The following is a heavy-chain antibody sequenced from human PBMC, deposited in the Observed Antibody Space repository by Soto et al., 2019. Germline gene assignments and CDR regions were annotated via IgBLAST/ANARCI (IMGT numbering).Heavy chain of an antibody. Sequence: SETLSLTCAVYGGTFSGYYWSWIRQPPGKGLEWIGEINHSGNTNYNPSLKSRVTISVDTSKNQFSLKLSSVTAADTAVYYCARHNYGMDVWGQGTTVTVS. CDR1: GGTFSGYY. CDR3: ARHNYGMDV. CDR2: INHSGNT. J-gene: IGHJ6*02. V-gene: IGHV4-34*01.